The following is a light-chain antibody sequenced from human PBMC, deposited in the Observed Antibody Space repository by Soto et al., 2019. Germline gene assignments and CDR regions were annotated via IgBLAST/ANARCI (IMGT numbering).Light chain of an antibody. CDR2: DVT. Sequence: QPALTKPASVSGSHGLLSAISCTRTSRDVGAYNYVSWYQHHPGKVPKLVIYDVTNLPSGISDRFSGSKSGNTASLTISGLQAEDEADFYCCSYTSTSTYVFGTGTKVTV. CDR3: CSYTSTSTYV. J-gene: IGLJ1*01. V-gene: IGLV2-14*03. CDR1: SRDVGAYNY.